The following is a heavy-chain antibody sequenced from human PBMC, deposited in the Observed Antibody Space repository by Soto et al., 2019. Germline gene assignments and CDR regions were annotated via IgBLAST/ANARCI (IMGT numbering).Heavy chain of an antibody. Sequence: EVHLVESGGGLVQPGGSLRLSCAASGFTFSTYWMHWVRQAPGKGLVWVSRINADGTTTTYADSVKGRFTISRDXAKNTLYLQMNSLRAEDTAVYFCATVATHSYNWVDPWGQGTLVTISS. V-gene: IGHV3-74*01. J-gene: IGHJ5*02. CDR3: ATVATHSYNWVDP. CDR1: GFTFSTYW. CDR2: INADGTTT. D-gene: IGHD3-3*02.